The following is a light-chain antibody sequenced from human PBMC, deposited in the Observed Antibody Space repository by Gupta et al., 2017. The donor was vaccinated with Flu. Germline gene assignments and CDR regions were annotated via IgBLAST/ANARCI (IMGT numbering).Light chain of an antibody. V-gene: IGKV3-11*01. Sequence: EIVLTQSPATLSLSPGERAALSCRASQSVSSSLARYQQKPGQAPRRLIYDASNRATGIPARFIGSGSGTDFTLTINSLEPEDFAVYYCQQRSNRPLYSFGQGTKLEIK. CDR1: QSVSSS. CDR3: QQRSNRPLYS. CDR2: DAS. J-gene: IGKJ2*03.